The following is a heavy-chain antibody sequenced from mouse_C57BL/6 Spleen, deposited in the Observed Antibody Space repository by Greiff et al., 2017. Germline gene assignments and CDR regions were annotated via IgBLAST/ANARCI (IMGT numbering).Heavy chain of an antibody. J-gene: IGHJ3*01. V-gene: IGHV2-6-1*01. CDR2: IWSDGST. CDR1: GFSLTSYG. CDR3: ARHEGSYDYDGAWFAY. Sequence: VQLVESGPGLVAPSQSLSIPCPVSGFSLTSYGVHWVRQPPGKGLEWLVVIWSDGSTTYNSALKSRLSISKDNSKSQVFLKMNSRQTDDTAMYYCARHEGSYDYDGAWFAYWGQGTLVTVSA. D-gene: IGHD2-4*01.